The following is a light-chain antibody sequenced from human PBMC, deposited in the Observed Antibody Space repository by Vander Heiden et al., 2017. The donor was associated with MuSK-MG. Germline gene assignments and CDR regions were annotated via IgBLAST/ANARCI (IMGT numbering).Light chain of an antibody. CDR2: AAS. J-gene: IGKJ5*01. V-gene: IGKV1-27*01. CDR1: QGISNY. Sequence: DIQMTQSPSSMSASVGDRVTITCRASQGISNYLAWYQQKPGKGPKLLIYAASTLQSGVPSRFSGSGYGTDFTLTISSLQPEDVAPYYCQKYNSYPLITFGQGTRLEIK. CDR3: QKYNSYPLIT.